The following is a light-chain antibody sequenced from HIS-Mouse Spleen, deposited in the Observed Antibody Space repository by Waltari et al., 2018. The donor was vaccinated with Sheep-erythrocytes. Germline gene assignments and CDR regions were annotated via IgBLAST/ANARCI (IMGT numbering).Light chain of an antibody. V-gene: IGKV1D-13*01. Sequence: AIQLTQSPSSLSASVGDRVTITCRASQGISSALARYQQKPGKAPKLLIYDGSSLESGVPSRFSGSGSGTDFTLTISSLQPEDFATYYCQQFNNYPRTFGQGTKVEIK. J-gene: IGKJ1*01. CDR1: QGISSA. CDR2: DGS. CDR3: QQFNNYPRT.